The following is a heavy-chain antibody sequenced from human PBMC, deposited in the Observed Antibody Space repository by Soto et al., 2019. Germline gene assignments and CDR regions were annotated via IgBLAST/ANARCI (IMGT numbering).Heavy chain of an antibody. CDR2: INHSGST. CDR3: ARDNITALFDY. D-gene: IGHD3-10*01. Sequence: QVQLQQWGAGLLKPSETLSLTCAVYGGSFSGYYWTWIRQPPGTGLEWIGEINHSGSTNYNPSLNSPVTISVAPSKIPFSLKLTSVTAADTAVYYCARDNITALFDYWGQGTLVTVSS. J-gene: IGHJ4*02. CDR1: GGSFSGYY. V-gene: IGHV4-34*01.